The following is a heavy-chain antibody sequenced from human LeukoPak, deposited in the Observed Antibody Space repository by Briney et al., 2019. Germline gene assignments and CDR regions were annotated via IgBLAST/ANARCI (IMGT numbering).Heavy chain of an antibody. V-gene: IGHV3-23*01. CDR2: ISGDGKDR. D-gene: IGHD3-10*01. J-gene: IGHJ5*02. Sequence: PGGSLRLSCAASGFTFSSYGMSWVRQAPGKGLQWVSAISGDGKDRDYPDSVKGRFTISRDNSKNTLYLQMDSLRAEDTAVYYCARDSGTTGEVKFDPWGQGTLVTVSS. CDR3: ARDSGTTGEVKFDP. CDR1: GFTFSSYG.